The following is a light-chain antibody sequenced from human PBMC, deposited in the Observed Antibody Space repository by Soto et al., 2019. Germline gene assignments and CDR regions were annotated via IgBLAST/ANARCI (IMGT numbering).Light chain of an antibody. CDR2: EVS. V-gene: IGLV2-14*01. J-gene: IGLJ2*01. CDR3: SSYVSSSTFVV. Sequence: QSALTQPASVSGTPGQSITISCTGSNSDVGIYDFVSWYQHHPGRAPKLIVSEVSHRPSGVSNRFSGSKSGNTASLTISGLQAEDEADYYCSSYVSSSTFVVFGGGTKLTVL. CDR1: NSDVGIYDF.